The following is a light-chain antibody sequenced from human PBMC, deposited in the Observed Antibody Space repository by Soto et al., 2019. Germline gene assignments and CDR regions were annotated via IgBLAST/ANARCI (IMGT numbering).Light chain of an antibody. CDR1: QGISTY. CDR3: KSYNSCLGIT. V-gene: IGKV1-27*01. J-gene: IGKJ3*01. CDR2: SVS. Sequence: DIQMTQSPSSLSASVGDRVTITCRASQGISTYLGWYQQKPGKVPNVLIYSVSTLQPGVPSRFSGSGSGTDFTLTISSIQPEDVATYYCKSYNSCLGITFGPGTKVDIK.